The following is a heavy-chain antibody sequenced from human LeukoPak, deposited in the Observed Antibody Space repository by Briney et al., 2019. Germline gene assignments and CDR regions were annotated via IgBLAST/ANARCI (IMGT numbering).Heavy chain of an antibody. CDR3: AALKWDIARAAIDI. Sequence: ASVTVSFKASVYTFTHYYLHWVRQAPGQGLEWMGWINPKSGDTTSAQNVQGRVTITSDTSISTAYMELSRLRSDDAAVYYCAALKWDIARAAIDIWGQGTMVAVSS. J-gene: IGHJ3*02. CDR1: VYTFTHYY. V-gene: IGHV1-2*02. D-gene: IGHD1-26*01. CDR2: INPKSGDT.